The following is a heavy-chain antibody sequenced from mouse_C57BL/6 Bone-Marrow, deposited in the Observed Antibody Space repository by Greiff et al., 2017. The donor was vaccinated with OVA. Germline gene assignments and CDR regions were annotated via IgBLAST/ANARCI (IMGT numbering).Heavy chain of an antibody. Sequence: VQLQQSGPELVKPGASVKISCKASGYSFTGYYMNWVKQSPEKSLEWIGEINPSTGGTTYNQKFKAKATLTVEKSSSTAYMQLKSLTSEDSAVYYCARAWDYYGSKGWFAYWGQGTLVTVSA. J-gene: IGHJ3*01. CDR1: GYSFTGYY. CDR3: ARAWDYYGSKGWFAY. V-gene: IGHV1-42*01. CDR2: INPSTGGT. D-gene: IGHD1-1*01.